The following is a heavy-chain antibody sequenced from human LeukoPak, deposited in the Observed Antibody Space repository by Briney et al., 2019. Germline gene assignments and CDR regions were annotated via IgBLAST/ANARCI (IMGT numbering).Heavy chain of an antibody. Sequence: PSETLCLTCAASGYSIRSGSYWGGIRQPPGKGLEWIGCMFHSGDTYHNPSLKSRVTISADTSKNQFSLKLTSVTAADTAVYYCAKVGAYGDYARHDYWGQGTLVTVSS. J-gene: IGHJ4*02. V-gene: IGHV4-38-2*01. CDR3: AKVGAYGDYARHDY. D-gene: IGHD4-17*01. CDR1: GYSIRSGSY. CDR2: MFHSGDT.